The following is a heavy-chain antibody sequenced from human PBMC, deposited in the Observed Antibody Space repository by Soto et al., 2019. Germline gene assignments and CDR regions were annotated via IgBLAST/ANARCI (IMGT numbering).Heavy chain of an antibody. CDR3: ARDSRYCSGGSCYFVPTDFDY. Sequence: EVQLVESGGGLVKPGGSLRLSCAASGFTFSSYSMNWVRQAPGKGLEWVSSISSSSSYIYYADSVKGRFTISRDNAKNSLYLQMNSLSAEDTAVYYCARDSRYCSGGSCYFVPTDFDYWGQGTLVTVSS. D-gene: IGHD2-15*01. V-gene: IGHV3-21*01. CDR2: ISSSSSYI. J-gene: IGHJ4*02. CDR1: GFTFSSYS.